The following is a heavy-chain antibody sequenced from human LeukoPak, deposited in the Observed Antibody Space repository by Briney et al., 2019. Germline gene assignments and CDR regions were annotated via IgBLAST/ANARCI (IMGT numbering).Heavy chain of an antibody. D-gene: IGHD4-4*01. V-gene: IGHV3-30*03. CDR2: ISYDGSNK. Sequence: GGSLRLSCAASGFTFSSYGMHWVRQAPGKGLEWVAVISYDGSNKYYADSVKGRFTISRDNSKNTLYLQMNSLRADDTAVYYCTRGRTQQYPLPYYFDYWGQGTLVTVSS. CDR1: GFTFSSYG. J-gene: IGHJ4*02. CDR3: TRGRTQQYPLPYYFDY.